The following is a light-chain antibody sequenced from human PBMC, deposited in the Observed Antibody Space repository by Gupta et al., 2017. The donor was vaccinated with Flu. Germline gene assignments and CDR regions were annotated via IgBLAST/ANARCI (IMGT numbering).Light chain of an antibody. CDR1: QSVNNNL. V-gene: IGKV3-20*01. Sequence: EFVLTQSPGTLSLSPGERATLSCRASQSVNNNLLTWYQQKPGQAPRLLIYGASSRATGLPDRFSGSGSGTDFTLTIRRLEPEDFAVYYCQQYGISGYTFGQGTKLEIK. CDR3: QQYGISGYT. J-gene: IGKJ2*01. CDR2: GAS.